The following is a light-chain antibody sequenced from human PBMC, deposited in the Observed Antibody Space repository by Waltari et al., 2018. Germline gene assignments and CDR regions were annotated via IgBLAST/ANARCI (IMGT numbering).Light chain of an antibody. J-gene: IGKJ2*01. CDR1: QSITNW. CDR2: KAS. Sequence: DIQMTQSPSTLSASVGDRVTITCRASQSITNWLAWYQQKPGKAPKLLISKASSLESGVPSRFSGSGSGTEFILTISSLQPEDFASYYCQQYYTYPYTFGQGTKLEIK. CDR3: QQYYTYPYT. V-gene: IGKV1-5*03.